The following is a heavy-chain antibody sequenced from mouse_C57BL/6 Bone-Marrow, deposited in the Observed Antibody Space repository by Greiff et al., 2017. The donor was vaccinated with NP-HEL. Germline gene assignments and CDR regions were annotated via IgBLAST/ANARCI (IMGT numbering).Heavy chain of an antibody. CDR3: ARHWTVGGEAFAY. V-gene: IGHV5-6*01. J-gene: IGHJ3*01. CDR2: ISSGGSYT. Sequence: EVKVVESGGDLVKPGGSLKLSCAASGFTFSSYGMSWVRQTPDKRLEWVATISSGGSYTYYPDSVKGRFTISRDNAKNTLYLQMSSLKSEDTAMYYCARHWTVGGEAFAYWGQGTLVTVSA. D-gene: IGHD1-1*01. CDR1: GFTFSSYG.